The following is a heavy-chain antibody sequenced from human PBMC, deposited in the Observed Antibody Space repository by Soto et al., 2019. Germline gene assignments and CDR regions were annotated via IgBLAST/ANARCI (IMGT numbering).Heavy chain of an antibody. D-gene: IGHD3-10*01. CDR2: TTGSGGST. V-gene: IGHV3-23*01. J-gene: IGHJ4*02. CDR3: AKARDYYGAGFDY. CDR1: EFTFSSYA. Sequence: EVQLLESGGGLVQPGGSLRFSCAASEFTFSSYAMSWVLQAPGKGLEWVSITTGSGGSTYYADSVKGRFTMSRDNSKNTLYVQMNSLRAEDTAVYYCAKARDYYGAGFDYWGQGTLVTVSS.